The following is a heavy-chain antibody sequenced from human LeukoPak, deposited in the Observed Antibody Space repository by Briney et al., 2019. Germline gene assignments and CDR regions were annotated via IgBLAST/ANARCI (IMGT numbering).Heavy chain of an antibody. Sequence: GGSLILSCAASGFTFSKAWMSWVRQAPGKGLEWVGRIKSKTDGGTTDYAAPVKGRFTISRDDSKSMLYLQMNSLKTEDTAVYYCTGGYCTGTSCPDYWGQGTLVTVSS. CDR2: IKSKTDGGTT. CDR1: GFTFSKAW. D-gene: IGHD2-2*01. CDR3: TGGYCTGTSCPDY. J-gene: IGHJ4*02. V-gene: IGHV3-15*01.